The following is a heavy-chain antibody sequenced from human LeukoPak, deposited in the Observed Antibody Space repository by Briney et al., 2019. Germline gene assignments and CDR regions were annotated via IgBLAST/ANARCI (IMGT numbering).Heavy chain of an antibody. CDR3: ARDICSTSCYGAFDI. Sequence: GASVKVSCKASGYTFTNFGINWVRQAPGQGLEWMGWISTSNGNTDYAQKLQGRVTMTTDASTSTAYMELRSLRSDDTAVYYCARDICSTSCYGAFDIWGQGTMVTVSS. D-gene: IGHD2-2*01. CDR1: GYTFTNFG. V-gene: IGHV1-18*01. CDR2: ISTSNGNT. J-gene: IGHJ3*02.